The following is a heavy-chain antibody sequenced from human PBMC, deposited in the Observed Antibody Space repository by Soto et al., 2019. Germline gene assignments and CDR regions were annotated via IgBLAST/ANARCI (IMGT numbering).Heavy chain of an antibody. CDR3: ARGDSGYVWFNEI. J-gene: IGHJ4*02. CDR2: IIPVFATT. D-gene: IGHD3-22*01. CDR1: GGLFSTYA. V-gene: IGHV1-69*13. Sequence: SVKVSCKASGGLFSTYAISWVRQAPGQGLEWMGGIIPVFATTYYAEKFEGRVTITADESTNTAYMELSSLRSEDSAMYYCARGDSGYVWFNEIWGQGTLVTVSS.